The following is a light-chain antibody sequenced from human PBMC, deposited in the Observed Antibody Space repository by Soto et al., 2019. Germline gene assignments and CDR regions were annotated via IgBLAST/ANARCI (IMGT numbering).Light chain of an antibody. CDR1: RGIGNA. CDR2: SAS. Sequence: DIQMTQSPSSLSASVGDRVTIACRPSRGIGNALAWYQQKPGTVPKLLIHSASTLQSGVPSRFSGSGYGTDFTLTISSLQPEDVASYYCQKYDSAPTFGPGTKVDIK. CDR3: QKYDSAPT. V-gene: IGKV1-27*01. J-gene: IGKJ1*01.